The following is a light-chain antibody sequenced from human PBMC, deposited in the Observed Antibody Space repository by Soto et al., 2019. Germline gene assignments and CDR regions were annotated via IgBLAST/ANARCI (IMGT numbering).Light chain of an antibody. CDR1: QSVSSSY. CDR3: QQYDTSIWAYT. Sequence: EVVLTQSPVTLSLSPGERATLSCRASQSVSSSYLAWYQQKPGQAPRLLIYGASSRATGIPDRFSGSGSGTDFTLTISSLEPEDFAVYYCQQYDTSIWAYTFGQGTKLEI. CDR2: GAS. V-gene: IGKV3-20*01. J-gene: IGKJ2*01.